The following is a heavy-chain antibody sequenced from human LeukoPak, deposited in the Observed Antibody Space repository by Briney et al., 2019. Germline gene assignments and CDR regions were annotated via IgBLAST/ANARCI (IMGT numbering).Heavy chain of an antibody. D-gene: IGHD2-15*01. CDR2: ISSSSRTR. CDR3: VRESIGFDY. CDR1: GFNFSTYN. V-gene: IGHV3-48*04. J-gene: IGHJ4*02. Sequence: GGSLRLSCAASGFNFSTYNVNWVRQAPGKGLDWVSYISSSSRTRYYADSVKGRFTISRDNAKDSLYLQMNSLRAEDTAVYYCVRESIGFDYWAQGTLVTVSS.